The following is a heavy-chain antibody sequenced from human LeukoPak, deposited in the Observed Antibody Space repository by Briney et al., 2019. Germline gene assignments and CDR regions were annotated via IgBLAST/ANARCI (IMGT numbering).Heavy chain of an antibody. D-gene: IGHD3-22*01. CDR3: ARDRGYYDSSGYYYFDY. Sequence: GGSLRLSCAASGFTFSSYAMSWVRQAPGKGLEWVSGISGSGGSTYYADSVKGRFTISRDNSRNTLYLQMNSPRAEDTAVYYCARDRGYYDSSGYYYFDYWGQGTLVTVSS. CDR2: ISGSGGST. CDR1: GFTFSSYA. J-gene: IGHJ4*02. V-gene: IGHV3-23*01.